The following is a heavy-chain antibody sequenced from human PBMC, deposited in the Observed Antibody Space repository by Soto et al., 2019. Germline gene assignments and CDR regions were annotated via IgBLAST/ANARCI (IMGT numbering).Heavy chain of an antibody. CDR3: AREPVGPDYAMDV. Sequence: PVGSLRLSCGAPGFAFSSYGMHWVRQTPGKGLEWVAVLGFDGGGRYYADSVKGRFTISRDNSKNTLHLQMDSLRVEDTALYYCAREPVGPDYAMDVWGQGTTVMVSS. CDR2: LGFDGGGR. J-gene: IGHJ6*02. D-gene: IGHD1-26*01. V-gene: IGHV3-33*01. CDR1: GFAFSSYG.